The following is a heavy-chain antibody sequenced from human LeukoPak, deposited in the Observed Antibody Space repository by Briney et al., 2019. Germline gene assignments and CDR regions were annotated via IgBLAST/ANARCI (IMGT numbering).Heavy chain of an antibody. J-gene: IGHJ4*02. CDR3: AREWRYYDSSGYYDY. D-gene: IGHD3-22*01. V-gene: IGHV3-23*01. CDR1: GFTFSAYA. CDR2: IGSDNKP. Sequence: GGSLRLSCEASGFTFSAYAMTWVRQAPGKGLERVSSIGSDNKPHYSESVKGRFAISRDNSKSMLFLQLNSLRAEDTALYYCAREWRYYDSSGYYDYWGQGTLVTVSS.